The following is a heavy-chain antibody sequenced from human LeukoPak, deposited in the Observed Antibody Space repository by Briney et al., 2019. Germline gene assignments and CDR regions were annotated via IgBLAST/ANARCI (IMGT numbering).Heavy chain of an antibody. Sequence: GASVKVSCKASGGTFGSYTISWVRQAPGQGLEWMGRIIPILGIANYAQKFQGRVTITADKSTSTAYMELSSLRSEGTAVYYCARVNGLYYYGMDVWGQGTTVTVSS. CDR1: GGTFGSYT. CDR2: IIPILGIA. V-gene: IGHV1-69*02. CDR3: ARVNGLYYYGMDV. J-gene: IGHJ6*02.